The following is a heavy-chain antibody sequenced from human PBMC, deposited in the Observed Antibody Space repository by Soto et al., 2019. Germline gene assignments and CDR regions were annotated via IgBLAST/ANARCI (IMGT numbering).Heavy chain of an antibody. CDR3: AKGIAGPRYGATIDY. J-gene: IGHJ4*02. Sequence: PGGSLRLSCAASGFTFSSYAMSWVRQAPGKGLEWVSAISGSGGSTYYADSVKGRFTISRDNSKNTLYLQMNSLRAEDTAVYYCAKGIAGPRYGATIDYWGQGTLVTVSS. V-gene: IGHV3-23*01. CDR2: ISGSGGST. D-gene: IGHD5-18*01. CDR1: GFTFSSYA.